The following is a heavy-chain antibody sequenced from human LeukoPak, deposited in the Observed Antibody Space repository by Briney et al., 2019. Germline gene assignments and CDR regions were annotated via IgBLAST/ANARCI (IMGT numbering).Heavy chain of an antibody. V-gene: IGHV3-48*03. CDR2: ISNSCSPI. CDR1: GFTFSSYE. J-gene: IGHJ6*03. CDR3: ARDGTPNYSSGWVYMDV. Sequence: GGSLRLSCVASGFTFSSYEMDWVRQAPGKGLEWVSYISNSCSPIYYADSVKGRFTISRDNAKNSLYLQMNSLRVEDTAVYYCARDGTPNYSSGWVYMDVWGEGTTVTISS. D-gene: IGHD6-25*01.